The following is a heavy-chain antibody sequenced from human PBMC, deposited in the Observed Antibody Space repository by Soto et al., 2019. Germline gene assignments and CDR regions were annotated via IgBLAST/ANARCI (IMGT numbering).Heavy chain of an antibody. CDR3: AKDEEGIAVAPPGAFDI. D-gene: IGHD6-19*01. Sequence: GGSLRLSCAASGFTFSSYWMHWVRQAPGKGLEWVSAISGSGGSTYYADSVKGRFTISRDNSKNTLYLQMNSLRAEDTAVYYCAKDEEGIAVAPPGAFDIWGQGTMVTVSS. CDR1: GFTFSSYW. CDR2: ISGSGGST. J-gene: IGHJ3*02. V-gene: IGHV3-23*01.